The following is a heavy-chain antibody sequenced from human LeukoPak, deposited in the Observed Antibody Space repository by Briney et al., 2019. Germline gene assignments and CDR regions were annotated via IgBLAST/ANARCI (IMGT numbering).Heavy chain of an antibody. CDR1: GFTFSSYW. V-gene: IGHV3-7*05. CDR2: IKQDGSQK. D-gene: IGHD4-17*01. J-gene: IGHJ3*02. CDR3: ARNPTVTNFHDAFDI. Sequence: GGFLRLSCAASGFTFSSYWMSWVRQAPGKGLEWVATIKQDGSQKEYVDSVKGRFTISRDNAKNSLYLQMNSLRAEDTAVYYCARNPTVTNFHDAFDIWGQGTMVTVSS.